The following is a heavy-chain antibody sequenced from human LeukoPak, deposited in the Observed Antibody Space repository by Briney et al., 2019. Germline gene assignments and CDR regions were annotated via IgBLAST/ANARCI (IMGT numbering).Heavy chain of an antibody. CDR3: VRGDTIFGVVTYYFHYYMDV. CDR1: GFTFSSYS. J-gene: IGHJ6*03. D-gene: IGHD3-3*01. V-gene: IGHV3-21*01. Sequence: GGSLRLSCAASGFTFSSYSMNWVRQAPGKGLEWVSSISSSSSYIYYADSVKGRFTISRDNAKNSLYLQMNSLRAEDTAVYYCVRGDTIFGVVTYYFHYYMDVWGKGTTVTVSS. CDR2: ISSSSSYI.